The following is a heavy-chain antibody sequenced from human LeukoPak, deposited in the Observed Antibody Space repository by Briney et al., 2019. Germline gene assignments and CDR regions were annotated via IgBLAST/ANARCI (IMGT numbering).Heavy chain of an antibody. V-gene: IGHV4-38-2*02. CDR1: GYSISSNYY. CDR3: AREAPARQDYYYYMDV. D-gene: IGHD6-6*01. J-gene: IGHJ6*03. Sequence: SETLSLTCIVSGYSISSNYYWGWIRQPPGKGLEWIGSIYHSGSTFYNPSLKSRLTISVDTSKNQFSLKLSSVTAADTAVYYCAREAPARQDYYYYMDVWGKGTTVTVSS. CDR2: IYHSGST.